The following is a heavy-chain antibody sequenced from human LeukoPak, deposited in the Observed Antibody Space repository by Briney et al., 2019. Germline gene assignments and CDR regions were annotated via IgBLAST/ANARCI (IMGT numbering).Heavy chain of an antibody. J-gene: IGHJ3*02. Sequence: PGGSLRLSCAASGFTFDDYAMHWVRQAPGKGLEWVSGISWNSGSIGYADSVKGRFTISRDNAKNSLYLQMNSLRAEDTALYYCAKSHYYDSSGYASDAFDIWGQGTMVTVSS. D-gene: IGHD3-22*01. V-gene: IGHV3-9*01. CDR2: ISWNSGSI. CDR3: AKSHYYDSSGYASDAFDI. CDR1: GFTFDDYA.